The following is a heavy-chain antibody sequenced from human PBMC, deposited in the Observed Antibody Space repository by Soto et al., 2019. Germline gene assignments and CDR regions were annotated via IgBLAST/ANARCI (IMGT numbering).Heavy chain of an antibody. D-gene: IGHD1-26*01. CDR1: GFTFTSSA. J-gene: IGHJ4*02. Sequence: GASVKVSCKASGFTFTSSAMQWVRQARGQRLEWIGWIVVGSGNTNYAQKFQERVTITRDMSTSTAYMELSSLRSEDTAVYYCVKGGRGNSISRGTDYWGQGTLVTVSS. CDR2: IVVGSGNT. V-gene: IGHV1-58*02. CDR3: VKGGRGNSISRGTDY.